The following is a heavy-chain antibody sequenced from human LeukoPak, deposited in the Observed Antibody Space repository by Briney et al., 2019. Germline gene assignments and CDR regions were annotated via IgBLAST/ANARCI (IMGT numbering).Heavy chain of an antibody. CDR2: IKQDGNEK. D-gene: IGHD3-10*01. CDR3: AKGKNTGSYLSHVDY. J-gene: IGHJ4*02. V-gene: IGHV3-7*03. Sequence: PGGSLRLSCAASGFSFTTYWMGWVRQAPGKGLEWVANIKQDGNEKYYVDSVKGRLTISRDNSKNSLYLQMNSLRTEDTALYYCAKGKNTGSYLSHVDYWGQGTLVTVSS. CDR1: GFSFTTYW.